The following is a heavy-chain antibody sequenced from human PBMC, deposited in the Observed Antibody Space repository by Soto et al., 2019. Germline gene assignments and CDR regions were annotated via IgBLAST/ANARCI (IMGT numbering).Heavy chain of an antibody. CDR2: IDRSYAYT. CDR1: GYSFTGYW. Sequence: PGESLKVSCKSSGYSFTGYWISWGRHMSGKGLAWMGRIDRSYAYTNYSPSFQGQVTISADRSITTAYLQWSSLKASDTAMYYCARHEATYYNFYGMDVWGQGTTVTVS. CDR3: ARHEATYYNFYGMDV. J-gene: IGHJ6*02. V-gene: IGHV5-10-1*04.